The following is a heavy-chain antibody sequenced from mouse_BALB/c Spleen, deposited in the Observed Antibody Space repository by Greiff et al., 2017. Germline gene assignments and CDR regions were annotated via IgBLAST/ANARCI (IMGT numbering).Heavy chain of an antibody. V-gene: IGHV1-54*01. J-gene: IGHJ3*01. Sequence: VQLQESGAELVRPGTSVKVSCKASGYAFTNYLIEWVKQRPGQGLEWIGVINPGSGGTNYNEKFKGKATLTADKSSSTAYMQLSSLTSDDSAVYFCATSTMITTKFAYWGQGTLVTVSA. CDR2: INPGSGGT. CDR3: ATSTMITTKFAY. CDR1: GYAFTNYL. D-gene: IGHD2-4*01.